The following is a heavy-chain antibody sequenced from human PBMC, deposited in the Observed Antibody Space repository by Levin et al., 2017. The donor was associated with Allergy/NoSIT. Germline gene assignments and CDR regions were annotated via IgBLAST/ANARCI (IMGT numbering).Heavy chain of an antibody. Sequence: GGSLRLSCAASGFTFSSYSMNWVRQAPGKGLEWVSSISSSSSYIYYADSVKGRFTISRDNAKNSLYLQMNSLRAEDTAVYYCCGAAAGTKYYYYYMDVWGKGTTVTVSS. V-gene: IGHV3-21*01. J-gene: IGHJ6*03. CDR3: CGAAAGTKYYYYYMDV. CDR1: GFTFSSYS. D-gene: IGHD6-13*01. CDR2: ISSSSSYI.